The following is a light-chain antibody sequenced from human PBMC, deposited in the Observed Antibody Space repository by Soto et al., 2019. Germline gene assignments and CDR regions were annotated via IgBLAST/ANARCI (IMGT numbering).Light chain of an antibody. V-gene: IGLV2-14*03. CDR1: SSDVGDYNY. CDR3: SSYSSSGTLYV. J-gene: IGLJ1*01. CDR2: DVS. Sequence: QSALTQPASVSGSPGQSITISCTGSSSDVGDYNYVAWYQQHPDKAPKLMIFDVSSRPSGDSNRFSGSKSGSTASLTISGLQAEDEADYFCSSYSSSGTLYVFGTGTKLTVL.